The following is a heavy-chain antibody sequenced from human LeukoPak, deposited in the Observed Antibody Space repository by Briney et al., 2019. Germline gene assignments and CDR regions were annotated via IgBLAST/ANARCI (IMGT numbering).Heavy chain of an antibody. V-gene: IGHV4-39*07. Sequence: PSETLSLTCTVSSGSISSSSYYWGWIRQPPGKGLEWIGEINHSGSTNYNPSLKSRVTISVDTSKNQFSLKLSSVTAADTAVYYCARGDYVWGSYRNYFDYWGQGILVTVSS. D-gene: IGHD3-16*02. CDR1: SGSISSSSYY. CDR3: ARGDYVWGSYRNYFDY. CDR2: INHSGST. J-gene: IGHJ4*02.